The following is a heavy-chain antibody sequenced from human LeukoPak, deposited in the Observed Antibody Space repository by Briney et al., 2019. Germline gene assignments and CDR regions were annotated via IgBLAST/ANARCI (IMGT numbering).Heavy chain of an antibody. J-gene: IGHJ3*02. CDR3: ARDLGDDAFDI. CDR2: ISSSSSYI. V-gene: IGHV3-21*01. D-gene: IGHD7-27*01. Sequence: GRSLRLSCAASGFTFSSYAMHWVRQAPGKGLEWVSSISSSSSYIYYADSVKGRFTISRDNAKNSLYLQMNSLRAEDTAVYYCARDLGDDAFDIWGQGTMVTVSS. CDR1: GFTFSSYA.